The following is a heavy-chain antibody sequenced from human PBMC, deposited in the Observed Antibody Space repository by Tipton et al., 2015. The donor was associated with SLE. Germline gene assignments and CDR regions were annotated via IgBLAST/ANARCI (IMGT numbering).Heavy chain of an antibody. CDR3: ARQGTTRAPFDY. V-gene: IGHV4-39*07. D-gene: IGHD1-14*01. CDR1: GGSISSSGYY. CDR2: IYYSGGP. Sequence: TLSLTCSVSGGSISSSGYYWGWIRQPPGKGLEWIGTIYYSGGPSYNPSLKSRVTISVDTSKNQFSLQLNSVTAGDTAVYYCARQGTTRAPFDYWGQGTLVTVSS. J-gene: IGHJ4*02.